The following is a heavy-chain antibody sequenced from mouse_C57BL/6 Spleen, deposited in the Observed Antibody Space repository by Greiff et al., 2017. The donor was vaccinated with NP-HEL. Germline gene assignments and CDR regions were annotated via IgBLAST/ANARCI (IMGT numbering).Heavy chain of an antibody. CDR3: ARGDDGYYVDDAMDY. Sequence: EVQVVESGGGLVKPGGSLKLSCAASGFTFSSYAMSWVRQTPEQRLEWVATISDGGSYTYYPDNVKGRFTISRDNAKNNLYLQMSHLKSEDTAMYYCARGDDGYYVDDAMDYWGQGTSVTVSS. J-gene: IGHJ4*01. CDR1: GFTFSSYA. D-gene: IGHD2-3*01. CDR2: ISDGGSYT. V-gene: IGHV5-4*01.